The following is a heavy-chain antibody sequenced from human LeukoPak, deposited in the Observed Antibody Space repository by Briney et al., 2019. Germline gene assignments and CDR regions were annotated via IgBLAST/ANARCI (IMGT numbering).Heavy chain of an antibody. D-gene: IGHD5-24*01. CDR1: GYSISSGYY. CDR2: IYHSGST. CDR3: ARQEDGYNFPPDY. J-gene: IGHJ4*02. V-gene: IGHV4-38-2*01. Sequence: SETLSLTCAVSGYSISSGYYWGWIWQPPGKGLEWIGSIYHSGSTYYNPSLKSRVTISVDTSKNQFSLKLSSVTAADTAVYYCARQEDGYNFPPDYWGQGTLVTVSS.